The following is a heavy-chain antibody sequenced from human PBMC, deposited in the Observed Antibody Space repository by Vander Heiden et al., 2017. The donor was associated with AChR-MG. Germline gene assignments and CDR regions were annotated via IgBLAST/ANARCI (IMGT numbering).Heavy chain of an antibody. Sequence: VQLVDSGGGVARPGSSLRLSCATPGFPSGSYGMHWVRQAPGKGLEWVAVISYDGSNKYYADSVKGRFTISRDNSKNTLYLQMNSLRAEDTAVYYCAKVVYGSGSYLIDYWGQGTLVTVSS. J-gene: IGHJ4*02. V-gene: IGHV3-30*18. CDR3: AKVVYGSGSYLIDY. D-gene: IGHD3-10*01. CDR2: ISYDGSNK. CDR1: GFPSGSYG.